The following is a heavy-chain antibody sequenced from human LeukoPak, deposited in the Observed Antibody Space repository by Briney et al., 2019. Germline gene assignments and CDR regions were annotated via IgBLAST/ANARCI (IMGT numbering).Heavy chain of an antibody. CDR2: IRSKAYGGTT. CDR3: ARVTRGGYDGYFDY. Sequence: GGSLRLSCTASGFTFGDYAMSWVRQAPGKGLEWVGFIRSKAYGGTTEYAASVKGRFTISRDDSKSIAYLQMNSLKTEDTAVYYCARVTRGGYDGYFDYWGQGTLVTVSS. J-gene: IGHJ4*02. D-gene: IGHD5-12*01. CDR1: GFTFGDYA. V-gene: IGHV3-49*04.